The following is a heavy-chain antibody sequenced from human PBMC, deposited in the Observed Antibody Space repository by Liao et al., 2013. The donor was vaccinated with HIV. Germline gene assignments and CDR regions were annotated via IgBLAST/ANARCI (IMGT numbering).Heavy chain of an antibody. V-gene: IGHV4-39*07. CDR1: GGSVRSNFYY. Sequence: QLQLQESGPGLVKPSETLSVTCTVSGGSVRSNFYYWAWIRQPPGKGLEWIGSIFYSGSTYYNPSLKSRVTISVDTSKNQFSLKLSSVTAADTAVYYCARRRGWFDPWGQGTLVTVSS. CDR2: IFYSGST. J-gene: IGHJ5*02. CDR3: ARRRGWFDP.